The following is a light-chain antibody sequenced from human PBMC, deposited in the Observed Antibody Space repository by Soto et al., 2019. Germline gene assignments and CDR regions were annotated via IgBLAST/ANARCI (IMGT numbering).Light chain of an antibody. CDR2: GNN. V-gene: IGLV1-40*01. J-gene: IGLJ2*01. CDR3: QSYDSSLNGVV. Sequence: QSVLTQPPSVSGAPGQRVTISCTGSSSNIGAGYDVHWYQQLPGTAPKLLIYGNNNRPSGVPDRFSGSKSGTSASLANTGLQAEDEADYYCQSYDSSLNGVVFGGGTKLTVL. CDR1: SSNIGAGYD.